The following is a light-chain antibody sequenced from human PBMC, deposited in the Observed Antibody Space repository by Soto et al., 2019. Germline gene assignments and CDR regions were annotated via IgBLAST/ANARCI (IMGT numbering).Light chain of an antibody. V-gene: IGKV1-9*01. CDR3: QQLCHSPVT. CDR2: AAS. Sequence: DIQLTQSPSFLSASVGDRVTSTCRASQGISSSLAWYQQKPGRAPKLLIYAASTLQSGVPSRFSGSGSGTELTLTIRSLQPEGFATYYCQQLCHSPVTFGGGTKVEIK. CDR1: QGISSS. J-gene: IGKJ4*01.